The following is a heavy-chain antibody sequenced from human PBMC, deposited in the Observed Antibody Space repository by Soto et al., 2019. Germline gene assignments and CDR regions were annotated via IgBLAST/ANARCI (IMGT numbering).Heavy chain of an antibody. CDR2: IKTSAGGGAT. CDR1: GFSFNEAW. V-gene: IGHV3-15*07. Sequence: EVQLVESAGGLVKPGGSLRLSCVASGFSFNEAWMNWVRQAPGQGLEWVGRIKTSAGGGATNYAAPVQGRVTISRDDSKNTLYLPMNTRRTEDTAIYYCTTGSVEGIWGQGTTVIVSS. CDR3: TTGSVEGI. J-gene: IGHJ6*02. D-gene: IGHD2-15*01.